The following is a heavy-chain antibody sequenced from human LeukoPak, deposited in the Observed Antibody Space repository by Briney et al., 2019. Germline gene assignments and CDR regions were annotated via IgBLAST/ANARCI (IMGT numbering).Heavy chain of an antibody. CDR3: ARDSGTTGEVKFDP. Sequence: SETLSLTCTVSGGSISSYYWSWIRQPPGKGLEWIGYIYYSGTTNYNPSLKSRVTISVDTSKKQFSLKLTSVTAADTAVYYCARDSGTTGEVKFDPWGQGTPVTVSS. D-gene: IGHD3-10*01. CDR1: GGSISSYY. V-gene: IGHV4-59*12. J-gene: IGHJ5*02. CDR2: IYYSGTT.